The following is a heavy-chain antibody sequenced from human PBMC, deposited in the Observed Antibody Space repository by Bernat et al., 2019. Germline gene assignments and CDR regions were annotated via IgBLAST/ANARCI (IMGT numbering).Heavy chain of an antibody. CDR3: SRDFHGDYDY. D-gene: IGHD4-17*01. CDR1: GFTLSRYW. V-gene: IGHV3-74*01. J-gene: IGHJ4*02. CDR2: INPDGSST. Sequence: EVQLLESGGGLVQPGGSLRLSCADSGFTLSRYWVHWVRQAPGKGLEWVSRINPDGSSTSYADSVRGRFTISRDNAKSTLFLQMNSLRAEDTAVYYCSRDFHGDYDYWGQGTLVTVSS.